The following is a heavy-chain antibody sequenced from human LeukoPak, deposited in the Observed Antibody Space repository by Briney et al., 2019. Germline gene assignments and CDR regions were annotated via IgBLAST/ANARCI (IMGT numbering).Heavy chain of an antibody. J-gene: IGHJ3*02. CDR1: GFTFSSYA. CDR2: ISGSGGST. CDR3: ARAAPYYYDSSGYSAFDS. Sequence: PGGSLRLSCAASGFTFSSYAVSWVRQAPGKGLEWVSVISGSGGSTYYADSVKGRFTISRDNAKNSLYLQMNSLRDEDTAVYYCARAAPYYYDSSGYSAFDSWGQGTMVTVSA. V-gene: IGHV3-23*01. D-gene: IGHD3-22*01.